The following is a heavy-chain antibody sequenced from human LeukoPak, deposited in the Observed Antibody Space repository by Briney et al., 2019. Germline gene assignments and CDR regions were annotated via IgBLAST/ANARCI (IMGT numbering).Heavy chain of an antibody. CDR2: IIPIFGTA. CDR3: ARAAYDFWSQERLRTNYYGMDV. CDR1: GGTFSSYA. Sequence: SVKVSCTASGGTFSSYAISWVRQAPGQGLEWMGGIIPIFGTANYAQKFQGRVTITADESTSTAYMELSSLRSEDAAVYYCARAAYDFWSQERLRTNYYGMDVWGQGTTVTVSS. V-gene: IGHV1-69*13. J-gene: IGHJ6*02. D-gene: IGHD3-3*01.